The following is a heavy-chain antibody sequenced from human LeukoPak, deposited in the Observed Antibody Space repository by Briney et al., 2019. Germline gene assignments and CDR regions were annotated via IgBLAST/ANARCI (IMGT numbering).Heavy chain of an antibody. J-gene: IGHJ4*02. CDR2: INWNGGYI. V-gene: IGHV3-9*01. D-gene: IGHD6-13*01. Sequence: PGGSLRLSCAASGFTFSSYWMSWVRQAPGKGLEWVSGINWNGGYIGYADSVKGRFTISRDNSKNTLYLQMNSLRAEDTAVYYCAKDAAAGTRPYYSDYWGQGTLVTVSS. CDR3: AKDAAAGTRPYYSDY. CDR1: GFTFSSYW.